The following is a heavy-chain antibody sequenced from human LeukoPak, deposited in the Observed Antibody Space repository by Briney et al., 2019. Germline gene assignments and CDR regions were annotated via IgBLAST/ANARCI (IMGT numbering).Heavy chain of an antibody. D-gene: IGHD3-10*01. CDR3: ARDNNWAYGSGSYHLY. CDR1: GFTFNSYS. CDR2: IYSGGST. V-gene: IGHV3-66*01. Sequence: GGSLRLSCAASGFTFNSYSMNWVRQAPGKGLEWVSVIYSGGSTYYADSVKGRFTISRDISENTLYLQINTLRAEDTAVYYCARDNNWAYGSGSYHLYWGQGTLVTVSS. J-gene: IGHJ4*02.